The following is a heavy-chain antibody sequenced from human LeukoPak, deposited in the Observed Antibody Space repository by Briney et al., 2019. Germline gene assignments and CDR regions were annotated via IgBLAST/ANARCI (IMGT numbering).Heavy chain of an antibody. Sequence: LSLTCTVSGASISGTAYYWGWVRQPPRKGLEWVSYISSSGSTIYYADSVKGRFTISRDNAKNSLYLQMNSLRAEDTAVYYCAELGITMIGGVWGKGTTVTISS. V-gene: IGHV3-11*04. D-gene: IGHD3-10*02. CDR1: GASISGTAYY. J-gene: IGHJ6*04. CDR3: AELGITMIGGV. CDR2: ISSSGSTI.